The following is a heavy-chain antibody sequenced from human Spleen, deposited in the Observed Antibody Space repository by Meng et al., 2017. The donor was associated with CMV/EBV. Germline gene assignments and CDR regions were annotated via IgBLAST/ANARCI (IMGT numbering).Heavy chain of an antibody. D-gene: IGHD3-3*01. Sequence: GESLKISCAASGFTFSRSWIHRVRQAPGKGLVWVSRINDDGSSTTYADSVKGRFTLSRDNAKNTLSLQMSSLRAEDTAVYYCATETFHDLGSGYVPFDYWGQGTLVTVSS. CDR2: INDDGSST. V-gene: IGHV3-74*01. CDR1: GFTFSRSW. J-gene: IGHJ4*02. CDR3: ATETFHDLGSGYVPFDY.